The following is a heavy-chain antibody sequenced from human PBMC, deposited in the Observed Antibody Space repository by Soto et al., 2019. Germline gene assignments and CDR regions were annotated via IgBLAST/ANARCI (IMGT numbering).Heavy chain of an antibody. CDR2: ISYDGRNK. J-gene: IGHJ6*02. V-gene: IGHV3-30*04. CDR1: GFTFSSYA. D-gene: IGHD2-2*01. Sequence: HPGRSLTLSCSAYGFTFSSYAMHWVRQAPGKGLEWVAVISYDGRNKYYADSVKGRFTISRDNSKNTLYLQMNSLRAEDTAVYYCARDKAAATLYGMDVWGQATTVIVSS. CDR3: ARDKAAATLYGMDV.